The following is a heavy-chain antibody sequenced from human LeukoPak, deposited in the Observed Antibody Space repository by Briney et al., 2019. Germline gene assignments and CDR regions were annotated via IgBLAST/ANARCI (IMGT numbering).Heavy chain of an antibody. D-gene: IGHD5-24*01. CDR1: GFTFSSYA. Sequence: ASLSLSCAASGFTFSSYAMSWVRQAPGKGLEWVSAISGSGGSTYYADSVKGRFTISRDNSKNTLYLQMNSLRAEDTAVYYCAKSLGRWLPYGMDVWGQGTTVTVSS. V-gene: IGHV3-23*01. CDR3: AKSLGRWLPYGMDV. CDR2: ISGSGGST. J-gene: IGHJ6*02.